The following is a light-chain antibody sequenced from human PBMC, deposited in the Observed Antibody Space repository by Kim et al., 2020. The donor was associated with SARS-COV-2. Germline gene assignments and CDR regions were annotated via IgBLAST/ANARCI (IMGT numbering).Light chain of an antibody. CDR1: QDISTW. J-gene: IGKJ4*01. Sequence: ASVGDRVTFTCRASQDISTWLAWYQQKPGKAPKLLIHGASSLQFGVPSRFSGGGSERDFTLIINSLQPEDFATYYCQQTDSFPLSFGGGTKVDIK. CDR3: QQTDSFPLS. CDR2: GAS. V-gene: IGKV1-12*01.